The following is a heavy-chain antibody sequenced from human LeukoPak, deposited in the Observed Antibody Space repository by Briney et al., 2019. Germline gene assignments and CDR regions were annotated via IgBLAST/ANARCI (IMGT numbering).Heavy chain of an antibody. D-gene: IGHD1-26*01. CDR2: IWYDGSNK. Sequence: GWSLRLSCAASGFTFSSYGMHWVRQAPGKGLEWVAVIWYDGSNKYYADSVKGRFTISRDNSKNTLYLQMNSLRAEDTAVYYCARDQVGATTDWYFDLWGRGTLVTVSS. CDR3: ARDQVGATTDWYFDL. J-gene: IGHJ2*01. CDR1: GFTFSSYG. V-gene: IGHV3-33*01.